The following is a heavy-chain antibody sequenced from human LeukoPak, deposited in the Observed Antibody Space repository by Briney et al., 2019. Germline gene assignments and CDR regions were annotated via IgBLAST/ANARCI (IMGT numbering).Heavy chain of an antibody. J-gene: IGHJ1*01. Sequence: ASVKVSYKASGYTFTGYYMHWVRQAPGQGLEWMGWINPNSGGTNYAQKFQGRVTMTRDTSISTAYMELSRLRSDDTAVYYCARDKTNVLLWFGEFEWRAHEYFQHWGQGTLVTVSS. CDR2: INPNSGGT. D-gene: IGHD3-10*01. V-gene: IGHV1-2*02. CDR1: GYTFTGYY. CDR3: ARDKTNVLLWFGEFEWRAHEYFQH.